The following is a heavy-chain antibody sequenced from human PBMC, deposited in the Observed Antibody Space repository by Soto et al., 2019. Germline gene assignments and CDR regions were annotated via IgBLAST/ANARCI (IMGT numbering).Heavy chain of an antibody. CDR2: IDWDDDK. D-gene: IGHD3-22*01. CDR3: AWMLKIRPTYYYDSSGYESYYFDY. Sequence: CAPTRLNPTQTLPLPCTFSAFSLSTSGMRVSWIRQPAGKALECLAGIDWDDDKYYSTSPKTRLTTSKDTSKNQVVLTMTNMDPVDTGAYYCAWMLKIRPTYYYDSSGYESYYFDYWGQGTVVGVSS. J-gene: IGHJ4*02. CDR1: AFSLSTSGMR. V-gene: IGHV2-70*04.